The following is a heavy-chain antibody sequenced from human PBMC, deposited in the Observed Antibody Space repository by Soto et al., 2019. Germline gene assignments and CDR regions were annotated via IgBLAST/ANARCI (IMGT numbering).Heavy chain of an antibody. V-gene: IGHV3-48*02. CDR2: ISSSSSTI. CDR3: ARLMACSTSCYSVGALFQYYGLDV. Sequence: GGSLRLSCASSGFTFSSYSMNWVRQAPGKGLEWVSYISSSSSTIYYADSVKGRFTISRDNAKNSLYLQMNSLRDEDTAVYYCARLMACSTSCYSVGALFQYYGLDVWGQGTRVT. CDR1: GFTFSSYS. J-gene: IGHJ6*02. D-gene: IGHD2-2*01.